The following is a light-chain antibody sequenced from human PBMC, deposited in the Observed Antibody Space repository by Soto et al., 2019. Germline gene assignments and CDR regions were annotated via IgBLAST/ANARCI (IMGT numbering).Light chain of an antibody. CDR1: QNISSW. CDR2: DAS. J-gene: IGKJ1*01. V-gene: IGKV1-5*01. CDR3: QHYKAFSPWT. Sequence: DIQMTQSPSALSASVGDRVTNTCRASQNISSWLAWYQQKPGKAPKSLIYDASSLESGVPSRLSGSGSGTESTLTISNLQPDDSATYYCQHYKAFSPWTFGQGTRWIS.